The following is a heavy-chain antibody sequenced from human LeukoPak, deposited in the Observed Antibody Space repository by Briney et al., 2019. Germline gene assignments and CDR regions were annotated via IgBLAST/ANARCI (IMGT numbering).Heavy chain of an antibody. D-gene: IGHD3-3*01. CDR1: GGSISSYY. V-gene: IGHV4-59*01. Sequence: SETLSLTCTVSGGSISSYYWSWIRQPPGKGLEWIGYIYYSGSTNYNPSLKSRVTISVDTSKNQFSLKLSSVTAADTAVHYCARGHRTTTIFGVVISEPNFDYWGQGTLVTVSS. CDR2: IYYSGST. J-gene: IGHJ4*02. CDR3: ARGHRTTTIFGVVISEPNFDY.